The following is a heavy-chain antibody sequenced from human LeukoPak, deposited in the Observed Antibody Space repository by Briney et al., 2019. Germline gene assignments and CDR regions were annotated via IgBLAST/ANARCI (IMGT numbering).Heavy chain of an antibody. Sequence: GGSLRLSCAASGFSFSSSSMKWVRQTPGKGLEWVSSISYSSSYINYADSVKGRFTVSRDNAKNTLYLQMNSLRAEDTAVYYCARSSKGAYYDFWSGYYTGTYYFDYWGQGTLVTVSS. J-gene: IGHJ4*02. D-gene: IGHD3-3*01. CDR2: ISYSSSYI. CDR1: GFSFSSSS. V-gene: IGHV3-21*01. CDR3: ARSSKGAYYDFWSGYYTGTYYFDY.